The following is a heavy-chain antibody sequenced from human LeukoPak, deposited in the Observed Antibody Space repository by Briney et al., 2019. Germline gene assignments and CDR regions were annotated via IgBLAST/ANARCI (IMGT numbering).Heavy chain of an antibody. V-gene: IGHV4-4*02. Sequence: PSGTLSLTCAVSGGSIGSTNWWSWVRHPPGKGLEWIGEIFHSGSINYNPSLKGRVTISIDNSKNNFSLKLNSLTAADTAVYYCARVVKYYYGSGSSTNWYFDLWGRGTLVIV. D-gene: IGHD3-10*01. CDR1: GGSIGSTNW. CDR2: IFHSGSI. J-gene: IGHJ2*01. CDR3: ARVVKYYYGSGSSTNWYFDL.